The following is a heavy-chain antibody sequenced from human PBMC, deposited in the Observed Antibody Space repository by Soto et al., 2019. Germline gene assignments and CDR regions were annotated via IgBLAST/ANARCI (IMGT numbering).Heavy chain of an antibody. CDR1: GFTFNSYS. J-gene: IGHJ6*02. D-gene: IGHD4-4*01. CDR3: ARIRSGNSRGFYYYYGMDV. Sequence: GGSLRLSCAVSGFTFNSYSMNWVRQAPGKGLEWVSSISSFSNYMYYTDSVKGRFTISRDNARNSLYLQMNSLRAEDTAVYYCARIRSGNSRGFYYYYGMDVWGQGTTVTVS. CDR2: ISSFSNYM. V-gene: IGHV3-21*01.